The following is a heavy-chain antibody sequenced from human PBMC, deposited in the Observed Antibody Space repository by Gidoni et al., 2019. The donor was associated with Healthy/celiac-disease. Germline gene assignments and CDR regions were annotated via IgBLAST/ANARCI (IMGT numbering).Heavy chain of an antibody. J-gene: IGHJ4*01. CDR1: GFTFSSYS. CDR3: ARGEAGTTLFDY. D-gene: IGHD1-1*01. V-gene: IGHV3-21*01. Sequence: EVQLVASGGGLVKPGGSLRLSCAASGFTFSSYSMNWVRQAPGKGLEWVSSISSSSNYIYYADSVKGRFTISRDNAKNSLYLQINSLRAEDTAVYYCARGEAGTTLFDYWGHGTLVTVSS. CDR2: ISSSSNYI.